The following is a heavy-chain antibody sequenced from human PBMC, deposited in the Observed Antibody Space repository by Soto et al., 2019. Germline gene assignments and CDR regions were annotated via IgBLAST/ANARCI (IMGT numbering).Heavy chain of an antibody. CDR2: IYYSGST. V-gene: IGHV4-59*08. CDR3: ARNGDIVVVPAALTYFDY. D-gene: IGHD2-2*01. J-gene: IGHJ4*02. Sequence: NPSETLSLTCTVSGGSISSYYWSWIRQPPGKGLEWIGYIYYSGSTNYNPSLKSRVTISVDTSKNQFSLKLSSVTAADTAVYYCARNGDIVVVPAALTYFDYWGQGTLVTVSS. CDR1: GGSISSYY.